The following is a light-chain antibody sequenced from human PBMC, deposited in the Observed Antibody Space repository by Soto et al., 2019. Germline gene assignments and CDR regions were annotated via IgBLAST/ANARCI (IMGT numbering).Light chain of an antibody. CDR3: QQLKSQPRT. Sequence: DIQLTKSPSFLSASVGDRVTITCRASQGISSSLAWYQQKPGKAPKLLFYAASTLKSGIPSGVSGSGSGPELTVTFLCLQMAELATYDCQQLKSQPRTFGGGTQVEIK. V-gene: IGKV1-9*01. CDR1: QGISSS. CDR2: AAS. J-gene: IGKJ4*01.